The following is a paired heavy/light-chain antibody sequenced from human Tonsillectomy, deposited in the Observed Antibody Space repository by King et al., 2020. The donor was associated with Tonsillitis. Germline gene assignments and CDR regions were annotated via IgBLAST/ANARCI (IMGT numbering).Light chain of an antibody. J-gene: IGLJ2*01. CDR2: DDS. V-gene: IGLV3-21*02. Sequence: SYVLTQPPSVSVAPGQTARITCGGNNIGSKSVHWYQQDPGQAPVLVVYDDSDRPSGIPERFSGSNSGNTATLTISGVEAGDEADYYCQVWDRSRDHVVFGGGTKLTVL. CDR3: QVWDRSRDHVV. CDR1: NIGSKS.
Heavy chain of an antibody. D-gene: IGHD7-27*01. V-gene: IGHV3-13*01. J-gene: IGHJ4*02. CDR3: ARGSNWGSFELTF. CDR2: IGTATDT. Sequence: EVQLVESGGGLVQPGGSLRLSCAASGFTFSDYDMHWVRQAPGKGLEWVSTIGTATDTYYPASVKGRFTISRDNAKNSLYLQMNALRADDTAVYYCARGSNWGSFELTFWGQGTLVTVSS. CDR1: GFTFSDYD.